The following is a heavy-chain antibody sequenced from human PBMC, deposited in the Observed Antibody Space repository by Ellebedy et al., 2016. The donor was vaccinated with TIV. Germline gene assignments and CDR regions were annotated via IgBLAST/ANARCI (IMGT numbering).Heavy chain of an antibody. CDR3: ARLDTYYYYGMDV. V-gene: IGHV5-51*01. J-gene: IGHJ6*02. CDR2: IYPGDSDT. CDR1: GYTFSNYW. Sequence: GGSLRLSCKGSGYTFSNYWIAWVRQMPGKGLEWMGFIYPGDSDTRYSPSFQGQVTISADKSINPAYLQWSSLRASDTAMYYCARLDTYYYYGMDVWGQGTTVTVSS.